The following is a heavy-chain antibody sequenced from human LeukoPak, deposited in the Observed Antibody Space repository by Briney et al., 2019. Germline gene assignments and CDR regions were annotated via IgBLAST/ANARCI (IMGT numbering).Heavy chain of an antibody. D-gene: IGHD3-22*01. J-gene: IGHJ5*02. CDR3: ATFDDSSGYYPS. Sequence: ASVKVSGKVSGYTLTELSMHWVRQAPGKGLEWMGGFDPEDGETIYAQKFQGRVTMTEDTSTDTAYMELSSLRSEDTAVYYCATFDDSSGYYPSWGQGTLVTVSS. V-gene: IGHV1-24*01. CDR2: FDPEDGET. CDR1: GYTLTELS.